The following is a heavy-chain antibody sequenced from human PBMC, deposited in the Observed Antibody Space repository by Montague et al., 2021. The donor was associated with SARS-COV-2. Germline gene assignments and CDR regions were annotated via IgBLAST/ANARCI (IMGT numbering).Heavy chain of an antibody. Sequence: TLSLTCTVSGGSISSGGYYWSWIRQHPGRGLEWIGYMYYSGXTXYXXXXKXRVTISVDTSKNQFSLKLSSVTAADTAVYYCARDRRTITMVRGVTHWFDPWGQGTPVTVSS. CDR3: ARDRRTITMVRGVTHWFDP. CDR1: GGSISSGGYY. V-gene: IGHV4-31*03. CDR2: MYYSGXT. J-gene: IGHJ5*02. D-gene: IGHD3-10*01.